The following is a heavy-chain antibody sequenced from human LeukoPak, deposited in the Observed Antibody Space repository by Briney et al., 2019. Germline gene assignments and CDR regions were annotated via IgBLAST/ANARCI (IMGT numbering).Heavy chain of an antibody. CDR1: GFTFNNYA. D-gene: IGHD3-10*01. CDR2: ISGSGDNT. V-gene: IGHV3-23*01. Sequence: GGSLRLSCAASGFTFNNYAVNCVHQAPGKGLECVSTISGSGDNTFYADSVKGRFTISRDNSKNTLYLQLNSLRAEDTAVYYCAKDGHYGSVDSDYWGQGTLVTVSS. CDR3: AKDGHYGSVDSDY. J-gene: IGHJ4*02.